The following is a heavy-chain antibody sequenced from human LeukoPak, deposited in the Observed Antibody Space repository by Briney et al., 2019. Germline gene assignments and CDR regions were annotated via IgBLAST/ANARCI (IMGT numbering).Heavy chain of an antibody. J-gene: IGHJ4*02. CDR1: GYTFTGYY. Sequence: ASVKVSCKASGYTFTGYYMHWVRQAPGQGLEWMGWINPNSGGTNYAKKFQGRVTMTRDTSISTAYMELSRLRSDDTAVYYCARDTGRETTSIDYWGQGTLVTVSS. D-gene: IGHD4-11*01. CDR2: INPNSGGT. V-gene: IGHV1-2*02. CDR3: ARDTGRETTSIDY.